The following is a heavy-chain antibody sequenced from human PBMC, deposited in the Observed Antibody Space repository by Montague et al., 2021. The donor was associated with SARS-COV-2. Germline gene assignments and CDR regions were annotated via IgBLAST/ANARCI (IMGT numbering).Heavy chain of an antibody. J-gene: IGHJ4*02. CDR3: ARISGITSWYYDY. CDR1: GGSISTSY. V-gene: IGHV4-59*01. CDR2: VYYTGST. D-gene: IGHD1-14*01. Sequence: SETLSLTCTVSGGSISTSYWSWIRQPPGKGPEWIGYVYYTGSTNYNPSLRSRVTISVDSSKNQFSVRPSSVTAADTAVYYCARISGITSWYYDYWGQGTLVTVSS.